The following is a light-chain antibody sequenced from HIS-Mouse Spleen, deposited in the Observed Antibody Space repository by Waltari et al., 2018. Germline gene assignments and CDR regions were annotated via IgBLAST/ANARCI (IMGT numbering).Light chain of an antibody. CDR3: SSYAGSNNYV. CDR2: EVS. J-gene: IGLJ1*01. Sequence: QSALTQPPSASGSPGQSVTISCTGTSSDVGGYNYVSWYQQHPGKAPKLMSYEVSKRPAGVTERFSGSKSGNTASLTVSGLQAEDEADYYCSSYAGSNNYVFGAGTKVTVL. V-gene: IGLV2-8*01. CDR1: SSDVGGYNY.